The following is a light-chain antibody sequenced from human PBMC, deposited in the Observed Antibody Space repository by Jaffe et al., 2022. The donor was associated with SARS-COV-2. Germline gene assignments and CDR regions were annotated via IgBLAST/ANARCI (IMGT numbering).Light chain of an antibody. Sequence: DIVMTQFPATLSVSPGERATLSCRASQRLNINLAWYQQKPGQAPRLLIYATSTRATGIPARFSGSGSGTEFTLTISSLQSEDSAVYYCQQYNDWPPYTFGQGTKLEIK. J-gene: IGKJ2*01. CDR1: QRLNIN. CDR3: QQYNDWPPYT. V-gene: IGKV3-15*01. CDR2: ATS.